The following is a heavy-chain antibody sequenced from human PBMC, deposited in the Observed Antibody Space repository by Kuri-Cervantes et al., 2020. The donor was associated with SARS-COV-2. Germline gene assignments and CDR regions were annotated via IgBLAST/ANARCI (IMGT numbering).Heavy chain of an antibody. Sequence: GESLKISCAASGFTFSDYYMSWIRQAPGKGLEWVSYISSSGSTIYHADSVKGRFTISRDNAKNSLYLQMNSLRAEDTAVYYCARDGWGSSFDYWGQGTLVTVSS. D-gene: IGHD7-27*01. CDR1: GFTFSDYY. J-gene: IGHJ4*02. CDR3: ARDGWGSSFDY. V-gene: IGHV3-11*04. CDR2: ISSSGSTI.